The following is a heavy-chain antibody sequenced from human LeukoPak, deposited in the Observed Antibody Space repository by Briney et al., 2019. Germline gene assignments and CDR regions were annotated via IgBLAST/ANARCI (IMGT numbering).Heavy chain of an antibody. V-gene: IGHV4-38-2*01. Sequence: PSETLSLTCAVSGHSIDSNYYWNWIRQSPGKGLEWIGSIYDTGRTYYNPSLQSRVSLSVDKSKNQFSLRVTSVTAADTAVYFCATCLAYVADAFDFWGPGSQVTVSS. D-gene: IGHD3-3*02. CDR3: ATCLAYVADAFDF. CDR2: IYDTGRT. J-gene: IGHJ4*02. CDR1: GHSIDSNYY.